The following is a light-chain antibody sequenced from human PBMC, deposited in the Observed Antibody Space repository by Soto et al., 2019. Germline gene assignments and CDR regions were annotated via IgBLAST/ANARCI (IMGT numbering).Light chain of an antibody. Sequence: QSVLTQPRSVSGSPGQSVTISCTGTSSDVGGYNYVSWYQQHPGKVPKLIIYDVSRRPSGVPDRFSGSKSGNTASLTISGLQAEDEADYYCWSYAGTLYVFGTGTKLTVL. CDR3: WSYAGTLYV. CDR2: DVS. V-gene: IGLV2-11*01. CDR1: SSDVGGYNY. J-gene: IGLJ1*01.